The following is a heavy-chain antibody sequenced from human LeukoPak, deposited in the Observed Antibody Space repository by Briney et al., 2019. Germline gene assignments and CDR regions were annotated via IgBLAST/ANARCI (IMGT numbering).Heavy chain of an antibody. D-gene: IGHD6-13*01. J-gene: IGHJ6*03. CDR2: INPNSGGT. CDR1: GYTFTGYY. CDR3: ATSIAAEGYYYYYMDA. V-gene: IGHV1-2*02. Sequence: ASVKVSCKASGYTFTGYYMHWVRQAPGQGLEWMGWINPNSGGTNYAQKFQGRVTMTRDTSISTAYMELSRLRSDDTAVYYCATSIAAEGYYYYYMDAWGKGTSVTVSS.